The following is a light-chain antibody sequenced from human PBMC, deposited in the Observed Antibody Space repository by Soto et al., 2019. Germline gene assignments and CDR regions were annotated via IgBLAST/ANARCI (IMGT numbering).Light chain of an antibody. CDR2: GAS. CDR1: QSVRSSY. J-gene: IGKJ1*01. Sequence: EIVLTQSPGTLSLSPGDRATLSCRASQSVRSSYLAWYQQKPGQAPRLLSYGASSRATGIPDRFSGSGSGTDFTLTISRLEPEDFAVYYCQQYGSSVAFGQGTKVEIK. V-gene: IGKV3-20*01. CDR3: QQYGSSVA.